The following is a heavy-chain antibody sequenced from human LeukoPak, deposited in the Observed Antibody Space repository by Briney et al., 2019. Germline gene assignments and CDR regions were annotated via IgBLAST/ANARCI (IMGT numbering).Heavy chain of an antibody. Sequence: GGSLRLSCAASGFTFSSYSMNWVRQAPGKGLEWVSSIGGSSRSMYYADSVKGLFTISRDNAKNSLFLQMNSLRAEDTAVYYCARELDEGFDYWGQGTLVTVSS. CDR3: ARELDEGFDY. CDR1: GFTFSSYS. D-gene: IGHD3-9*01. J-gene: IGHJ4*02. V-gene: IGHV3-21*01. CDR2: IGGSSRSM.